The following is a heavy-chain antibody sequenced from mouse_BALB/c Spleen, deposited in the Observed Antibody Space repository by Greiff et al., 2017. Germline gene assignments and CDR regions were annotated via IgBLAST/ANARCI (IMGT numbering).Heavy chain of an antibody. V-gene: IGHV1-63*02. Sequence: VQGVESGAELVRPGTSVKISCKASGYTFTNYWLGWVKQRPGHGLEWIGDIYPGGGYTNYNEKFKGKATLTADTSSSTAYMQLSSLTSEDSAVYFCAYYYGSSYGFDYWGQGTTLTVSS. J-gene: IGHJ2*01. D-gene: IGHD1-1*01. CDR1: GYTFTNYW. CDR2: IYPGGGYT. CDR3: AYYYGSSYGFDY.